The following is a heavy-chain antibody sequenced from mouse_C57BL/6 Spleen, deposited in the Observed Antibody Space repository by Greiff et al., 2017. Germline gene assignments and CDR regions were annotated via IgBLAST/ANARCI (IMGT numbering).Heavy chain of an antibody. CDR1: GFTFSSYA. V-gene: IGHV5-4*01. Sequence: EVQLQESGGGLVKPGGSLKLSCAASGFTFSSYAMSWVRQTPEKRLEWVATISDGGSYTYYPDNVKGRFTISRDNAKNNLYLQMSHLKSEDTAMYYCARDGGFYFDDWGQGTTLTVSS. CDR2: ISDGGSYT. J-gene: IGHJ2*01. CDR3: ARDGGFYFDD.